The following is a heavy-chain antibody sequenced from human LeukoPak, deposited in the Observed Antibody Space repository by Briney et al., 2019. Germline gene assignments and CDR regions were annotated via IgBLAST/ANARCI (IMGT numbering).Heavy chain of an antibody. D-gene: IGHD2-2*01. Sequence: ASVKVSCKASGYTFTGYYMHWVRQAPGQGLEWMGWINPNSGGTNYAQKFQGRVTITTDESTSTVYMELSSLRSEDTAVYYCARFHIGYCSSTSCPAAWFDPWGQGTLVTVSS. CDR1: GYTFTGYY. CDR2: INPNSGGT. CDR3: ARFHIGYCSSTSCPAAWFDP. V-gene: IGHV1-2*02. J-gene: IGHJ5*02.